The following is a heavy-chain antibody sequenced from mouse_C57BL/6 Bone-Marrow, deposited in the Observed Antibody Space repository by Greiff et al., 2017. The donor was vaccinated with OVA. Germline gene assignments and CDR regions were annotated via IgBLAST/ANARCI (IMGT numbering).Heavy chain of an antibody. J-gene: IGHJ4*01. CDR1: GYAFSSSW. V-gene: IGHV1-82*01. Sequence: VKLQESGPELVKPGASVKISCKASGYAFSSSWMNWVKQRPGKGLEWIGRIYPGDGDTNYNGKFKGKATLTADKSSSTAYMQLSSLTSEDSAVYVCARWRGGTTTMDYWGQGTSVTVSS. CDR2: IYPGDGDT. D-gene: IGHD2-14*01. CDR3: ARWRGGTTTMDY.